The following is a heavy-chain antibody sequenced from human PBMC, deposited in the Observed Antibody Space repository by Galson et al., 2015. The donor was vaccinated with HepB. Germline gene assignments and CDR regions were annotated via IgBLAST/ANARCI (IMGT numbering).Heavy chain of an antibody. CDR3: AKDPYLYHALAGNMAGFDY. J-gene: IGHJ4*02. V-gene: IGHV3-30*18. CDR1: GVTFSNYG. D-gene: IGHD6-19*01. Sequence: SLRLSCAASGVTFSNYGFHWVRQAPGKGLEWVTVISYDGRNKHYADSGTGRFTISRDNSKNMVYLQMNSLRAEDTALYYCAKDPYLYHALAGNMAGFDYWGQGTLVTVSS. CDR2: ISYDGRNK.